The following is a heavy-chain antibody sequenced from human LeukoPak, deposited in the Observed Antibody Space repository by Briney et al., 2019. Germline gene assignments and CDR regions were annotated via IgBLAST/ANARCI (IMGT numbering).Heavy chain of an antibody. CDR1: GGSFSGYY. CDR2: VYYTGST. Sequence: PSETLSLTCAVYGGSFSGYYWSWIRQPPGKGLEWIGYVYYTGSTNHNPSLRSRVTISVDTSNNQFSLKMSSVTAADTAVYYCARARIAVSYFDYWGQGALVTVSS. D-gene: IGHD6-6*01. V-gene: IGHV4-59*01. CDR3: ARARIAVSYFDY. J-gene: IGHJ4*02.